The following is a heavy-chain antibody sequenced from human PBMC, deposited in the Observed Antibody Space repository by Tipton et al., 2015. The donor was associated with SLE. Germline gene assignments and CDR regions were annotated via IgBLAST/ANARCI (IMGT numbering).Heavy chain of an antibody. Sequence: TLSLTCAVYGGSFSGYYWGWIRQPPGKGLEWIGSIYYSGSTYYNPSLKSRVTISVDTSKNQFSLKLSSVTAADTAVYYCARRGYDYVWGSYRSWGQGTLVTVSS. CDR3: ARRGYDYVWGSYRS. V-gene: IGHV4-34*01. D-gene: IGHD3-16*02. CDR2: IYYSGST. J-gene: IGHJ4*02. CDR1: GGSFSGYY.